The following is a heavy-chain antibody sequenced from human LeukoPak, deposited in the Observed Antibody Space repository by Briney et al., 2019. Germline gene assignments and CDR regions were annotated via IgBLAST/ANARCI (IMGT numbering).Heavy chain of an antibody. Sequence: PGGSLRLSCAASGFTFSSYGMHWVRQAPGKGLEWVAFIRYDGSNKYYADSVKGRFTISRDNSKNTLYLQMNSLRAGDTAVYYCANTPDSYDFWSGYEPNWFDPWGQGTLVTVSS. D-gene: IGHD3-3*01. CDR1: GFTFSSYG. J-gene: IGHJ5*02. V-gene: IGHV3-30*02. CDR3: ANTPDSYDFWSGYEPNWFDP. CDR2: IRYDGSNK.